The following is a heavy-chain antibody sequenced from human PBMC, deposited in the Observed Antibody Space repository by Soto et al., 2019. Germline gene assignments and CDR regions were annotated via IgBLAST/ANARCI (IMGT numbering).Heavy chain of an antibody. V-gene: IGHV4-34*01. D-gene: IGHD3-22*01. J-gene: IGHJ6*02. CDR1: GESFSNHY. CDR3: ARGVVYRDVGLAYGMDV. Sequence: SETLSLTCAVYGESFSNHYWTWIRQSPGKGLEWVGEINYSGSTRYNWSLGSRVTISVDTSKNQFSLMVTSVTAEDTAVYYCARGVVYRDVGLAYGMDVWGQGTTVTVS. CDR2: INYSGST.